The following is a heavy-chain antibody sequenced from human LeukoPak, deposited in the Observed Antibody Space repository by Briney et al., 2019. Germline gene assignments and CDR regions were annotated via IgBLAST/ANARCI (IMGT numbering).Heavy chain of an antibody. V-gene: IGHV4-39*01. CDR3: ARQGGSYSVYNY. J-gene: IGHJ4*02. Sequence: PSETLSLTCSVSGASISSRNYYWGWIRQPPGKGLEWIGSIYYSGSTYYNPSLKSRVTISVDTSKNQFSLKLSSVTAADTAVYYCARQGGSYSVYNYWGQGTLVTVSS. CDR1: GASISSRNYY. D-gene: IGHD1-26*01. CDR2: IYYSGST.